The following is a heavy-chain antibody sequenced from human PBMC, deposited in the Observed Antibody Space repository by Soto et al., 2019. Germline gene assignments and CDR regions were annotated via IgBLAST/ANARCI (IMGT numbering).Heavy chain of an antibody. CDR2: IHYSGNT. J-gene: IGHJ6*02. V-gene: IGHV4-31*03. CDR1: GDSIHTGGYY. D-gene: IGHD3-16*01. Sequence: SETLSLTCTVSGDSIHTGGYYWTWIRQHPGKGLEWIGYIHYSGNTNYNPSLKSRLSISVDTSKNQFSLKLNSVTAADTAVYYCARAMGDWGTYYYYYGMDVWGQGTTVTVSS. CDR3: ARAMGDWGTYYYYYGMDV.